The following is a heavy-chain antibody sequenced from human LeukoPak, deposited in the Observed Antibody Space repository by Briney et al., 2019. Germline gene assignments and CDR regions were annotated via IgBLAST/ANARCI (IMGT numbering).Heavy chain of an antibody. V-gene: IGHV3-30-3*01. J-gene: IGHJ4*02. CDR1: GFTFSSYA. CDR2: ISYDGSNK. D-gene: IGHD3-10*01. Sequence: HPGGSLRLSCAASGFTFSSYAIHWVRQAPGKGLEWVAVISYDGSNKYYADSVKGRFTISRDNSKNTLYLQMNSLRAEDTAVYYCASDSSDWGQGTLVTVSS. CDR3: ASDSSD.